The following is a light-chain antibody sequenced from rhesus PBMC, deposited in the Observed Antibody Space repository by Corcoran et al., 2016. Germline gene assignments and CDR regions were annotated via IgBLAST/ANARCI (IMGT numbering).Light chain of an antibody. Sequence: DIQMTQSPSSLSASVGDTVTITCRASQGISSYLNWFQQKPGKAPKLLIYDASSLESGVPSRFSGSGSGTDFTLTISSLQPEDFAAYYCLKHNSYPFSFGPGTKLDIK. J-gene: IGKJ3*01. CDR1: QGISSY. V-gene: IGKV1-28*03. CDR3: LKHNSYPFS. CDR2: DAS.